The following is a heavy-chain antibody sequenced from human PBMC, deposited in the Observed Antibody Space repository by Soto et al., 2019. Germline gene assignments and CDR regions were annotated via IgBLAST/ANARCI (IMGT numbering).Heavy chain of an antibody. CDR3: ARRSNCCGGSCPYFLGY. D-gene: IGHD2-15*01. V-gene: IGHV5-51*01. CDR2: IYPGDSDT. Sequence: GESLKISCKGSGYSFTSYWIGWVRQMPGKGLEWMGIIYPGDSDTRYSPSFQGQVTISADKSISTAYLQWSSLKASDTAMYYCARRSNCCGGSCPYFLGYWGQGTLVTVSS. CDR1: GYSFTSYW. J-gene: IGHJ4*01.